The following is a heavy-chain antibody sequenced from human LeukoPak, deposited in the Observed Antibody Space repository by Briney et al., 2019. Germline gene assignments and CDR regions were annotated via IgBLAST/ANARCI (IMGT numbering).Heavy chain of an antibody. CDR1: GGSVSSSTYY. Sequence: SETLSLTCTVSGGSVSSSTYYWGWIRQPPGKGPEWIVSIFFSVNTYYNPSLKSRVTISADTSKNQFSLKLNSVTAADTAVYYCARRARATVRGDYFDYWGQGTLVTVSS. CDR3: ARRARATVRGDYFDY. V-gene: IGHV4-39*07. CDR2: IFFSVNT. J-gene: IGHJ4*02. D-gene: IGHD3-10*01.